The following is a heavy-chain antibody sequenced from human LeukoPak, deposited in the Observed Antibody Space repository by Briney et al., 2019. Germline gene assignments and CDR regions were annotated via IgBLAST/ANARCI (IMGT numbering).Heavy chain of an antibody. CDR2: VSYDGSNK. CDR3: ARDLTVTFVTTGSN. CDR1: GFTFSSYS. J-gene: IGHJ4*02. Sequence: GGSLRLSCAASGFTFSSYSMNWVRQAPGKGLEWVAVVSYDGSNKYYIDSVKGRFTISRDNSRNTLYLQMNSLRGEDTAVYYCARDLTVTFVTTGSNWGRGARVTVSS. D-gene: IGHD3-10*01. V-gene: IGHV3-30*03.